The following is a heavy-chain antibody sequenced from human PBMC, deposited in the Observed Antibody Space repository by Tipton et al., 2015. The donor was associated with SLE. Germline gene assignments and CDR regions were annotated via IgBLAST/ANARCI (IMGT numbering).Heavy chain of an antibody. Sequence: TLSLTCTVFGCSISTPYCSWIRQPPGQGLDWFGYIHYSVSTYYNPSLKSRVTISVDTSKNQFSLKLSSVTAADMAVYYCARGGHDYVWGSYRTYNWFDPW. CDR1: GCSISTPY. V-gene: IGHV4-59*11. J-gene: IGHJ5*02. CDR2: IHYSVST. D-gene: IGHD3-16*02. CDR3: ARGGHDYVWGSYRTYNWFDP.